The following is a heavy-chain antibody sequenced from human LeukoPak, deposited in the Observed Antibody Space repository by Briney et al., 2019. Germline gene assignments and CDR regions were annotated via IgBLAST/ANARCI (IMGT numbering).Heavy chain of an antibody. J-gene: IGHJ6*03. CDR1: GFTFSSYG. D-gene: IGHD3-10*01. CDR3: AKEYYGSGSYSYYYYYMDV. CDR2: IRYDGSNK. V-gene: IGHV3-30*02. Sequence: PGGSLRLSCAASGFTFSSYGMHWVRQAPGKGLEWVAFIRYDGSNKYYADSVKGRFTISRDNSKNTLYLQMNSLRAEDTAVYYCAKEYYGSGSYSYYYYYMDVWGKGTTATVFS.